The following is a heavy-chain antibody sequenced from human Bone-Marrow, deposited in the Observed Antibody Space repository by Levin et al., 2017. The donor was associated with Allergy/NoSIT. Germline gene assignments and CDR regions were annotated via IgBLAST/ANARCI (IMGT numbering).Heavy chain of an antibody. CDR2: LSGNAGTI. D-gene: IGHD3-22*01. J-gene: IGHJ4*02. Sequence: GESLKISCTASGFTFGSYAMNWVRQAPGKALEWVSVLSGNAGTIYYADSVRGRFTISRDNFKNILYLQMNSLRAEDTALYYCAKSSAYDSSSYYFDSWGQGTPVTVSS. V-gene: IGHV3-23*01. CDR3: AKSSAYDSSSYYFDS. CDR1: GFTFGSYA.